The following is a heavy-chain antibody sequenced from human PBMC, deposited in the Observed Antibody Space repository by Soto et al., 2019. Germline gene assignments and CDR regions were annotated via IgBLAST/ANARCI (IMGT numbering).Heavy chain of an antibody. D-gene: IGHD2-15*01. Sequence: EVQLVESGGGLVKPGGSLRLSCAASGFTFSNAWMSWVRQAPGKGLEWVGRIKSKTDGGTTYYAAPVKGRFTISRDDSKNTLYLQMNSLKTEDTAVYYCTTARLKGYCSGGSCYASYYYYYMDVWGKGTTVTVSS. CDR3: TTARLKGYCSGGSCYASYYYYYMDV. V-gene: IGHV3-15*01. CDR2: IKSKTDGGTT. J-gene: IGHJ6*03. CDR1: GFTFSNAW.